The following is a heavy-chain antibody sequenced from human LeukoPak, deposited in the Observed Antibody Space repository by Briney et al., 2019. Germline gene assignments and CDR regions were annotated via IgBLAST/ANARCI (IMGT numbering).Heavy chain of an antibody. J-gene: IGHJ4*02. CDR1: GGSFSSHA. CDR2: ISYDGSDD. V-gene: IGHV3-30-3*01. D-gene: IGHD4-17*01. Sequence: PGGSLRLSCAASGGSFSSHAMHWVRQAPGKGLEWVACISYDGSDDFYKDSVKGRFTISRDNSKNTLYLQMNSLRAEDTAVYYCARATVTTKGMVYYFDYWGQGTLVTVSS. CDR3: ARATVTTKGMVYYFDY.